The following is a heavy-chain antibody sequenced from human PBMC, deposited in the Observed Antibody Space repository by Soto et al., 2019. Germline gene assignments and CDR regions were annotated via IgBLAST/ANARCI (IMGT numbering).Heavy chain of an antibody. D-gene: IGHD2-15*01. V-gene: IGHV4-59*01. J-gene: IGHJ5*02. CDR3: ASAQVIVSFDP. CDR2: IYYSGST. Sequence: SETLSLTCTVSGGSISSYYWSWIRQPPGKGLEWIGYIYYSGSTNYNPSLKSRVTISVDTSKNQFSLKLSSVTAADTAVYYCASAQVIVSFDPWGQGTLVTVSS. CDR1: GGSISSYY.